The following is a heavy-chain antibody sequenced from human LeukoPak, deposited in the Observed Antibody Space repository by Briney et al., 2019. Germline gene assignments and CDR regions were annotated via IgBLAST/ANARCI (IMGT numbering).Heavy chain of an antibody. D-gene: IGHD2-2*01. V-gene: IGHV4-30-4*01. CDR3: ARAHIVVVPAAMPGWFDP. CDR1: GGSISSGDYY. J-gene: IGHJ5*02. Sequence: SRTLSLTCTVSGGSISSGDYYWSWIRQPPGKGLEWIVYIYYSGSTYYNPSLKSRVTISVDTSKNQFSLKLSSVTAADTAVYYCARAHIVVVPAAMPGWFDPWGQGTLVTVSS. CDR2: IYYSGST.